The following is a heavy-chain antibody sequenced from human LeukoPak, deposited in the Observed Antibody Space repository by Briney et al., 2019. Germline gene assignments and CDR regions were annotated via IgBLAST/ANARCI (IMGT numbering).Heavy chain of an antibody. Sequence: SETLSLTRTVSGGSISSSSYYWGWIRQPPGKGLEWIGSIYYSGSTYYNPSLKSRVTISVDTSKNQFSLKLSSVTAADTAVYYCARDGQWLVPNWFDPWGQGTLVTVSS. V-gene: IGHV4-39*07. CDR1: GGSISSSSYY. J-gene: IGHJ5*02. CDR2: IYYSGST. CDR3: ARDGQWLVPNWFDP. D-gene: IGHD6-19*01.